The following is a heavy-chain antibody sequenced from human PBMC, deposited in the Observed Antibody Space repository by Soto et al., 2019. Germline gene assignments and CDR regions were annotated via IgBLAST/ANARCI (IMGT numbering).Heavy chain of an antibody. CDR1: GGTFSSYA. J-gene: IGHJ4*02. V-gene: IGHV1-69*01. CDR2: IIPIFGTA. CDR3: ARESRARYYYESSGSHDY. Sequence: QVQLVLSGAEVKKPGSSVKVSCKASGGTFSSYAISWVRQAPGQGLEWMGGIIPIFGTANYAQKFQGRVTITADESTSTAYMELSSLRSEDTAVYYCARESRARYYYESSGSHDYWGQGTLVTVSS. D-gene: IGHD3-22*01.